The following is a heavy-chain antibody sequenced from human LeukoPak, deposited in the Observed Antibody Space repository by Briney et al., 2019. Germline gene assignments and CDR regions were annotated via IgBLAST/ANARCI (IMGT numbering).Heavy chain of an antibody. Sequence: SETLSLTCAVYGGSFSGYYWSWIRQPPGKGLEWIGEINHSGSTNYNPSLKSRVTISVDTSKNQFSLKLSSVTAADTAVYYCARGFGVYYESSGYYPFDYWGQGTLVTVSS. CDR2: INHSGST. J-gene: IGHJ4*02. V-gene: IGHV4-34*01. CDR3: ARGFGVYYESSGYYPFDY. D-gene: IGHD3-22*01. CDR1: GGSFSGYY.